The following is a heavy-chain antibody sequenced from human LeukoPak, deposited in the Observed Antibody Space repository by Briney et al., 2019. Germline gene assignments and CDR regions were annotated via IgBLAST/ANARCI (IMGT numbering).Heavy chain of an antibody. D-gene: IGHD3-22*01. V-gene: IGHV3-23*01. CDR1: GLTFSSYA. CDR2: ISGSGGST. CDR3: ARDGEDGLFYYDSSGYCAFDI. Sequence: GGSLRLSCAASGLTFSSYAMSWVRQAPGKGLEWVSAISGSGGSTYYADSVKGRFTISRDNSKNTLYLQMNSLRAEDTAVYYCARDGEDGLFYYDSSGYCAFDIWGQGTMVTVSS. J-gene: IGHJ3*02.